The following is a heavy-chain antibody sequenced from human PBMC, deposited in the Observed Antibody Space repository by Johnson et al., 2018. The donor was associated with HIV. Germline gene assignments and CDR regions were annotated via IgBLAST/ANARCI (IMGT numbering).Heavy chain of an antibody. D-gene: IGHD3-16*01. J-gene: IGHJ3*02. CDR2: IRNKAKNYAT. V-gene: IGHV3-73*01. CDR3: AKDLAIYDYVWEGVFDI. Sequence: EVQLVESGGGLVQPGGSLKLSCAASGFTFTGSAIHWVRQASGQGLEWVGRIRNKAKNYATEYGASVKGRFTISRDNARNSLYLQMNSLRAEDTALYYCAKDLAIYDYVWEGVFDIWGQGTMVTVSS. CDR1: GFTFTGSA.